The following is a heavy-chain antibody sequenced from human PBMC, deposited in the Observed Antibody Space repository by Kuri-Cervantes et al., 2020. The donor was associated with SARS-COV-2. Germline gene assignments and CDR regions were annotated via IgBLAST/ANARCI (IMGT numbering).Heavy chain of an antibody. J-gene: IGHJ4*02. Sequence: SVKVSCKASGGTFSSYAISWVRQAPGQGLEWMGRIIPILGTANYAQKFQGRVTITADKSTSTAYMELSSLRSEDTAVYYCARGYGVIAPLYYFDYWGQGTLVTVSS. CDR2: IIPILGTA. V-gene: IGHV1-69*04. D-gene: IGHD2-21*01. CDR1: GGTFSSYA. CDR3: ARGYGVIAPLYYFDY.